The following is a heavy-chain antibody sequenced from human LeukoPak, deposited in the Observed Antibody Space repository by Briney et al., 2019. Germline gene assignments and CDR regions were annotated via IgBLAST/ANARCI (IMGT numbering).Heavy chain of an antibody. CDR3: ARSQAVAGSNWFDP. CDR1: GYTFTGYY. D-gene: IGHD6-19*01. CDR2: INPSGGST. Sequence: ASVKVSCKASGYTFTGYYMHWVRQAPGQGLEWMGIINPSGGSTSYAQKFQGRVTMTRDMSTSTVYMELRSLRSDDTAVYYCARSQAVAGSNWFDPWGQGTLVTVSS. V-gene: IGHV1-46*01. J-gene: IGHJ5*02.